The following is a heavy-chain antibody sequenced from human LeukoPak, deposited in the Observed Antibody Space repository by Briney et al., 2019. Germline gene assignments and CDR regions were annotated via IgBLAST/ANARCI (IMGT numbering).Heavy chain of an antibody. CDR1: GGTFSSYA. CDR3: AMGHSYYFDY. CDR2: IILIFGTA. D-gene: IGHD1-26*01. J-gene: IGHJ4*02. V-gene: IGHV1-69*05. Sequence: GASVKVSCKASGGTFSSYAISWVRQAPGQGLEWMGGIILIFGTANYAQKFQGRVTITTDESTSTAYMELSSLRSEDTAVYYCAMGHSYYFDYWGQGTLVTVSS.